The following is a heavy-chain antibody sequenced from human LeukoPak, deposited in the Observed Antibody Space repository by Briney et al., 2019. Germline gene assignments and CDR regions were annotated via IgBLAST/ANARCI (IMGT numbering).Heavy chain of an antibody. V-gene: IGHV4-34*01. D-gene: IGHD5-24*01. J-gene: IGHJ4*02. Sequence: SETLSLTCTVSGGSISSYYWSWIRQPPGKGLEWIGEINHSGSTNYNPSLKSRVTISVDTSKNQFSLKLSSVTAADTAVYYCARARRGGYNPVKSSGGYDYWGQGTLVTVSS. CDR1: GGSISSYY. CDR3: ARARRGGYNPVKSSGGYDY. CDR2: INHSGST.